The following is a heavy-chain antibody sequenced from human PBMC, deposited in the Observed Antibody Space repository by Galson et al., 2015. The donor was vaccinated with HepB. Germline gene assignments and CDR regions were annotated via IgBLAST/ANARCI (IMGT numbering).Heavy chain of an antibody. V-gene: IGHV1-69*13. Sequence: SVKVSCKASGGTFSSYAISWVRQAPGQGLEWMGGIIPIFGTANYAQKFQGRVTITADESTSTAYMELSSLRSEDTAVYYCASRTRTDSSGYYQGSAAFDIWGQGTMVTVSS. CDR1: GGTFSSYA. CDR2: IIPIFGTA. CDR3: ASRTRTDSSGYYQGSAAFDI. D-gene: IGHD3-22*01. J-gene: IGHJ3*02.